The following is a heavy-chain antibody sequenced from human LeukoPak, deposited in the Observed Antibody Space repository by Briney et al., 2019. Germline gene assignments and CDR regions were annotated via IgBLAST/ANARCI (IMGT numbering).Heavy chain of an antibody. V-gene: IGHV3-23*01. CDR1: GFTFSSYA. J-gene: IGHJ4*02. Sequence: PGASLRLSCAASGFTFSSYAMSWVRQTPGKGLEWVSAISGSGGSTYYADSVKGRFTISRDNSKNTLYLQMNSLRAEDTAVYYCANALPGYSYGLPLFDYWGQGTLVTVSS. CDR2: ISGSGGST. CDR3: ANALPGYSYGLPLFDY. D-gene: IGHD5-18*01.